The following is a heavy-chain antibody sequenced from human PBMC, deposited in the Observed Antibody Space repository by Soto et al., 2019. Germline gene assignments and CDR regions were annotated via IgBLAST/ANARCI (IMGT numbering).Heavy chain of an antibody. CDR1: GGPISSGGYY. CDR3: AGAGCSGGSCYLGGWFDP. V-gene: IGHV4-31*03. CDR2: IYYRGST. D-gene: IGHD2-15*01. J-gene: IGHJ5*02. Sequence: SETLSLTCTVSGGPISSGGYYWSWIRQHPGKGLEWIGYIYYRGSTYYNPSLKRRVTISVDTPKNQFSLKLSSVTAADTPVYYCAGAGCSGGSCYLGGWFDPWGRGTLVTVSS.